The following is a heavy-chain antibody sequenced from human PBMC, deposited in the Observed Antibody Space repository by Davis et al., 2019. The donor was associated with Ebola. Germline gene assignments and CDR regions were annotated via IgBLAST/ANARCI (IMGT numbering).Heavy chain of an antibody. J-gene: IGHJ2*01. CDR2: ISWNSGSI. CDR3: AKDRAAVADWYFDL. CDR1: GFTFSSYA. V-gene: IGHV3-23*01. Sequence: GESLKISCAASGFTFSSYAMSWVRQAPGKGLEWVSGISWNSGSIGYADSVKGRFTISRDNSKNTLYLQMNSLRAEDTAVYYCAKDRAAVADWYFDLWGRGTLVTVSS. D-gene: IGHD6-19*01.